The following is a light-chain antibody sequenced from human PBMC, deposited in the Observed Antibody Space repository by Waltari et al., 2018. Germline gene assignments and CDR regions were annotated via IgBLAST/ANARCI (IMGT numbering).Light chain of an antibody. CDR1: SSDIASFQL. CDR2: EVS. Sequence: QSALTQPASVSGSPGQSITISCTMTSSDIASFQLVSWYQQHPERAPKLILYEVSRRPSGVSHRFSGSKSDRTASLTISGLQTEDEADYYCCSFGGAVRTLVFGGGTRLTVL. J-gene: IGLJ2*01. V-gene: IGLV2-23*02. CDR3: CSFGGAVRTLV.